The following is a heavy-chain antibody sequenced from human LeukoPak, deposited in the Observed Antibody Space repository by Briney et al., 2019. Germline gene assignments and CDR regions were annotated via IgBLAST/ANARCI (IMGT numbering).Heavy chain of an antibody. CDR3: ARALPSPLYSGSYADAFDI. D-gene: IGHD1-26*01. V-gene: IGHV3-21*01. CDR2: ISSSSSYI. CDR1: GFTFSSYS. Sequence: GGTLRLSCAASGFTFSSYSMNWVRQAPGKGLEWVSSISSSSSYIYNADPVKGRFTISRDNAKNSLCLQMNSLRAEDTAVYYCARALPSPLYSGSYADAFDIWGQGTMVTVSS. J-gene: IGHJ3*02.